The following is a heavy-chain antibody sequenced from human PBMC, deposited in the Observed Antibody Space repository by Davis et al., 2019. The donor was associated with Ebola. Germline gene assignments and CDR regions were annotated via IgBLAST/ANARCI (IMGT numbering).Heavy chain of an antibody. CDR1: GFTFTSSA. D-gene: IGHD3-22*01. Sequence: SVKVSCKASGFTFTSSAMQWVRQARGQRLEWIGWIVVGSGNTNYAQKFQERVTITRDMSTSTAYMELSSLGSEDTAVYYCAADPIYYDPPYGMDVWGQGTTVTVSS. CDR3: AADPIYYDPPYGMDV. J-gene: IGHJ6*02. V-gene: IGHV1-58*02. CDR2: IVVGSGNT.